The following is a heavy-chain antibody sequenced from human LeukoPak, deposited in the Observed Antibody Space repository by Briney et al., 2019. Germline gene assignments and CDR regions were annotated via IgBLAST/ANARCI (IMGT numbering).Heavy chain of an antibody. J-gene: IGHJ4*02. V-gene: IGHV3-7*02. D-gene: IGHD5-18*01. CDR1: GFSFNNYW. CDR3: ATRIQLWGHFDY. Sequence: GGSLRLSCAASGFSFNNYWMNWVRQAPGKGLEWVANINQDGSDKNYVDSVKGRFTISRDNAKNSLYLQMNSLRVEDTAVYYCATRIQLWGHFDYWGQGTLVTVSS. CDR2: INQDGSDK.